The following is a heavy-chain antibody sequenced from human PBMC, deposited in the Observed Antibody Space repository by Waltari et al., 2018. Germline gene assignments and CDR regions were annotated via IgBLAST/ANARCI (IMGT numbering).Heavy chain of an antibody. CDR2: VQPSSGGT. Sequence: QVQLVQSGAEVRKPGASVKVSCKTSGYAFTSYYMHWVRQAPGQGLEWMGWVQPSSGGTNYAQKYQGRITMTRDTSISTVYMELSRLISNDTAVYYCARTYQSASYSDYWGQGTPVTVSS. J-gene: IGHJ4*02. V-gene: IGHV1-2*02. CDR3: ARTYQSASYSDY. CDR1: GYAFTSYY. D-gene: IGHD3-16*01.